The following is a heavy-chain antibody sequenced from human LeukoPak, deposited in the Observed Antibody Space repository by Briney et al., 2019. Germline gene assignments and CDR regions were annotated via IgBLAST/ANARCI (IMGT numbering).Heavy chain of an antibody. D-gene: IGHD3-10*01. CDR2: ISSTSGTI. Sequence: PGGSLRLSCAASGFTFTSYSMNWVRQAPGKGLEWVSYISSTSGTIDYADSLKGRFAISRDNSKNTLYLQMNSLRAEDTAVYYCARDRISGNDAFDIWGQGTMVTVSS. J-gene: IGHJ3*02. CDR3: ARDRISGNDAFDI. V-gene: IGHV3-48*01. CDR1: GFTFTSYS.